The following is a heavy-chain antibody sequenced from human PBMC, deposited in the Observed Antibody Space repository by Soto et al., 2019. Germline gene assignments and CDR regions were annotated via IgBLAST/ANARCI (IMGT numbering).Heavy chain of an antibody. V-gene: IGHV6-1*01. CDR1: GDSFSSNSAA. CDR3: AREGSSWTGAAGNWLDP. J-gene: IGHJ5*02. CDR2: TYYRSKWYN. Sequence: SQTLSLTCAISGDSFSSNSAAWNWIRQSPSRGLEWLGRTYYRSKWYNDYAVSVKSRITINPDTSKNQFSLQLNSVTPEDTAVYYCAREGSSWTGAAGNWLDPWGQGTLVTVSS. D-gene: IGHD6-13*01.